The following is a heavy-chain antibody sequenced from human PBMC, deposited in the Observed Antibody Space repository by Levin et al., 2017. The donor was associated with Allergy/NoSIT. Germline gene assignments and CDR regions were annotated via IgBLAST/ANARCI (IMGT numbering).Heavy chain of an antibody. CDR3: AKLGGSDYDDYMDG. Sequence: PGGSLRLSCAASGFTFSSYEMNWVRQAPGKGLEWVSYISSSGSTKYYADSVKGRFTISRDNAKNSLYLQMNSLRVEDTAVDYCAKLGGSDYDDYMDGWGKGTTVTVSS. V-gene: IGHV3-48*03. D-gene: IGHD1-26*01. J-gene: IGHJ6*03. CDR2: ISSSGSTK. CDR1: GFTFSSYE.